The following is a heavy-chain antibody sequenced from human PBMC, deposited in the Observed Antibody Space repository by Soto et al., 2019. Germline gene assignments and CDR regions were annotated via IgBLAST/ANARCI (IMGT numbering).Heavy chain of an antibody. Sequence: QQHLQESGPGLVKPSETLSLTCIVSAGSISNSNFHWAWIRQPPGKALEWIASVYYSGTSYYQPSLTSRVTISVETSKNWFCPPLTSVTATDTAVYYCAILNSGTYSNAFAMWGQGTLITV. CDR2: VYYSGTS. V-gene: IGHV4-39*01. CDR1: AGSISNSNFH. D-gene: IGHD1-26*01. CDR3: AILNSGTYSNAFAM. J-gene: IGHJ3*02.